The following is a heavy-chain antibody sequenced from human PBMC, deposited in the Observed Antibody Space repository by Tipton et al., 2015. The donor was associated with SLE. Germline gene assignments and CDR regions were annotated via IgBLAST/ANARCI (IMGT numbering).Heavy chain of an antibody. V-gene: IGHV4-61*02. D-gene: IGHD3-10*01. CDR3: ARHRWNYGSDYNAFDI. CDR1: GGSISSGSYY. CDR2: IYTSGST. J-gene: IGHJ3*02. Sequence: TLSLTCTVSGGSISSGSYYWSWIRQPAGKGLEWIGRIYTSGSTNYNPSLKSRVTISVDTSKNQFSLNLNSVTSADTAVYFCARHRWNYGSDYNAFDIWGQGTMVTVSS.